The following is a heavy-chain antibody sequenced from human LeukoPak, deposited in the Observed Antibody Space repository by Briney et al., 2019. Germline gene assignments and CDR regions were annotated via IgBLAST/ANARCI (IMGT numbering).Heavy chain of an antibody. CDR1: GGSISSGSYY. J-gene: IGHJ6*02. CDR3: ARDHGYYDRSLLGYGMDV. D-gene: IGHD3-22*01. CDR2: IYTSGST. V-gene: IGHV4-61*02. Sequence: SETLSLSCTVSGGSISSGSYYWSWIRQPAGKGLEWIGRIYTSGSTNYNPSLKSRVTISVDTSKNQFSLKLSSVTAADTAVYYCARDHGYYDRSLLGYGMDVWGQGTTVTVSS.